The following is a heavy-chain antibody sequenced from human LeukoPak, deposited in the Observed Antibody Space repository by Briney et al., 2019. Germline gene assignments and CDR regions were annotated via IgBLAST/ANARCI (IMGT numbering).Heavy chain of an antibody. J-gene: IGHJ6*02. D-gene: IGHD3-10*01. Sequence: GGSLRLSCAASGFTFSSYAMGWVRRAPGKGLEWVSDIWYDGSNKKYVDSVKGRFTISRDNSKNTLYLQMNSLRAEDTAVYYCAKGTMVRGVIITPADYYYYYGMDVWGQGTTVTVSS. CDR2: IWYDGSNK. CDR1: GFTFSSYA. V-gene: IGHV3-23*03. CDR3: AKGTMVRGVIITPADYYYYYGMDV.